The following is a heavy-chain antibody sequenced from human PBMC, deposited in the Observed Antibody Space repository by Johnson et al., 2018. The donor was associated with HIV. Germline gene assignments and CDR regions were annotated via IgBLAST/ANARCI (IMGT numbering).Heavy chain of an antibody. CDR1: GFTFSSYA. Sequence: QVHLVESGGGVVQPGRSLRLSCAASGFTFSSYAMHWVRQAPGKGLEWVAVISYDGSNKYYADSVKGRFTISRDNSKNTLYLQMNSLRAEDTAVYYCARGSYDFWSGYYTGHDAFDIWGQGTMVTVSS. CDR3: ARGSYDFWSGYYTGHDAFDI. V-gene: IGHV3-30*04. J-gene: IGHJ3*02. D-gene: IGHD3-3*01. CDR2: ISYDGSNK.